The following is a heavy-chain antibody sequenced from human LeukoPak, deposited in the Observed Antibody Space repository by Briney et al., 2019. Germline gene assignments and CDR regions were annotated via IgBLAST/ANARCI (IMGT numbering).Heavy chain of an antibody. CDR3: ARTDGYSSGWYLEYYFDY. J-gene: IGHJ4*02. Sequence: GESLKISCTGSGYSFTSYWIGWVRPMRGKGLEWMGIIYPGDSDTRYSPSFQGHVTTSADKSISTAYLPGSSLKASDTAMYYCARTDGYSSGWYLEYYFDYWGQGTLVTVSS. V-gene: IGHV5-51*01. D-gene: IGHD6-19*01. CDR1: GYSFTSYW. CDR2: IYPGDSDT.